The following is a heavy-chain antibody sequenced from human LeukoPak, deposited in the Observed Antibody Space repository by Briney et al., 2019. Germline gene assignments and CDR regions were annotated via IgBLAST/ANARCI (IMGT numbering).Heavy chain of an antibody. D-gene: IGHD3-10*01. CDR2: INRDGSEE. J-gene: IGHJ4*02. Sequence: GGSLRLSCAASGITFRNFWMTWVRQAPGKGLEWVANINRDGSEEYYVGSVKGRFTISRDNAKNSLFLQMNSLSGEDTAVYYCARHYYGSGRIVDWGQGTLVTVSS. CDR3: ARHYYGSGRIVD. CDR1: GITFRNFW. V-gene: IGHV3-7*01.